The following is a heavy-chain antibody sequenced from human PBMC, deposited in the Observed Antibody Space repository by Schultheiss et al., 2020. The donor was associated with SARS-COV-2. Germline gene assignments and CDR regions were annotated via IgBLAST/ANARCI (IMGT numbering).Heavy chain of an antibody. J-gene: IGHJ4*02. CDR2: IWYDGSNK. D-gene: IGHD6-19*01. Sequence: GGSLRLSCAASGFTFSRYDMHWVRQAPGKGLEWVAVIWYDGSNKYYADSVKGRFTISRDNSKNTLYLQMNSLRAEDTAVYYCARDSLLIAVAGIDYWGQGTLVTVSS. CDR3: ARDSLLIAVAGIDY. V-gene: IGHV3-33*08. CDR1: GFTFSRYD.